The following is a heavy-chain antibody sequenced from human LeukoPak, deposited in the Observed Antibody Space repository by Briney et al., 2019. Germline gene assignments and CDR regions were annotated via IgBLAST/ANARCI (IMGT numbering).Heavy chain of an antibody. D-gene: IGHD6-13*01. CDR3: ARVNYGYSSSVASFDP. CDR1: GGSISNYY. J-gene: IGHJ5*02. Sequence: SETLSLTCSVSGGSISNYYWNWIRQPPGKGLEWIGYIYHSGSTYYNPSLKSRVTISVDRSKNQFSLKLSSVTAADTAVYYCARVNYGYSSSVASFDPWGQGTLVTVSS. CDR2: IYHSGST. V-gene: IGHV4-59*12.